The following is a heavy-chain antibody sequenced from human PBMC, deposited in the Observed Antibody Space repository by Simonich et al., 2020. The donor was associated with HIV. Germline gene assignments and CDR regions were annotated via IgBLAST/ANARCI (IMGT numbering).Heavy chain of an antibody. D-gene: IGHD3-10*01. J-gene: IGHJ4*02. CDR3: ARGPFPNYYGAGSFWGGFDY. CDR2: SNPTSGNT. V-gene: IGHV1-2*02. Sequence: QVQLVQSGAEVKKPGASVKVSCKASGYTFTGHYMHWVRQAPGQGLEWMGLSNPTSGNTNNAQKCQGRVTMTTDTSISTAYMELSRLRSDETAVYYCARGPFPNYYGAGSFWGGFDYWGQGTLVTVSS. CDR1: GYTFTGHY.